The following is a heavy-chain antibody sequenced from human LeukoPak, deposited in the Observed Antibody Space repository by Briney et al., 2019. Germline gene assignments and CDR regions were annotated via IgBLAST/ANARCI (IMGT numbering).Heavy chain of an antibody. CDR1: GYSISSGYY. CDR2: IYHSGST. J-gene: IGHJ5*02. V-gene: IGHV4-38-2*01. D-gene: IGHD2-2*01. CDR3: ARVIGYCSSTSCYWFDP. Sequence: SETLSLTCAVSGYSISSGYYWGWIRQPPGKGLEWIGSIYHSGSTYYYPSLKSRVTISVDTSKNQFSLKLSSVTAADTAVYYCARVIGYCSSTSCYWFDPWGQGTLVTVSS.